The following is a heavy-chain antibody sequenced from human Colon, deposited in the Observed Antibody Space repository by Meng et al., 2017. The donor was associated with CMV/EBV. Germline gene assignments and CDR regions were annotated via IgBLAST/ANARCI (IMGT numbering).Heavy chain of an antibody. D-gene: IGHD2/OR15-2a*01. CDR2: INWNSGNI. CDR3: ARQDFVIVRAAFNWFDP. J-gene: IGHJ5*02. CDR1: GFTFADHA. Sequence: SLQISCAASGFTFADHAMHWVRQVPGKGLEWVAVINWNSGNIGYADSVKGRFTISRDNAKNSLYLQMNSLRAEDTALYYCARQDFVIVRAAFNWFDPWGQGTLVTVSS. V-gene: IGHV3-9*01.